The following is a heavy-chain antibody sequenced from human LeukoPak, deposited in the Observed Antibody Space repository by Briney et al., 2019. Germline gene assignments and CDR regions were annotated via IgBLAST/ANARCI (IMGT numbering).Heavy chain of an antibody. Sequence: ASVKVSCKASGYTFTSYGISWVRQAPGQGLEWMGWISAYNGNTNYAQKLQGRVTMTKDTSTSTAYMELRSLRSDDTAVYYCARTIAAAGGNNWFDPWGQGTLVTVSS. CDR3: ARTIAAAGGNNWFDP. J-gene: IGHJ5*02. CDR1: GYTFTSYG. D-gene: IGHD6-13*01. CDR2: ISAYNGNT. V-gene: IGHV1-18*01.